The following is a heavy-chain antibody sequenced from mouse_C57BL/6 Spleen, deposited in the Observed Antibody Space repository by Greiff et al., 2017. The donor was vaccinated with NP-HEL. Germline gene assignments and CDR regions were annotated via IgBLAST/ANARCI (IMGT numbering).Heavy chain of an antibody. CDR1: GYTFTDYY. CDR2: IFPGSGST. Sequence: QVQLKESGPELVKPGASVKISCKASGYTFTDYYINWVKQRPGQGLEWIGWIFPGSGSTYYNEKFKGKATLTVDKSSSTAYMLLSSLTSEDSAVYFCARGTAQASSFDYWGQGTTLTVSS. V-gene: IGHV1-75*01. J-gene: IGHJ2*01. CDR3: ARGTAQASSFDY. D-gene: IGHD3-2*02.